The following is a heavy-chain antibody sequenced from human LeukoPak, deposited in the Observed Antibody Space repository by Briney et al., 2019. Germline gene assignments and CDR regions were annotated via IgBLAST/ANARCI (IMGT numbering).Heavy chain of an antibody. CDR1: GGSISSYY. D-gene: IGHD6-19*01. J-gene: IGHJ3*02. V-gene: IGHV4-59*08. CDR2: FYYSGRT. CDR3: ARIPTNAVPSAHNGFDI. Sequence: SETLSLTCTVSGGSISSYYWSWIRQPPGKGLEWIGYFYYSGRTNYNPSLKSRVTISVDTSKNQFSLRLNSVTAADTSIYYCARIPTNAVPSAHNGFDIWGQGTMLTVSS.